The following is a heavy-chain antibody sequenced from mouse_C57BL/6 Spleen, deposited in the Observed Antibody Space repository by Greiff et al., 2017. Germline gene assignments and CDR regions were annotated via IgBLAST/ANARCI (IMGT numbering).Heavy chain of an antibody. CDR2: INPNNGGT. V-gene: IGHV1-26*01. CDR3: ARGYYYGSSPWFAY. D-gene: IGHD1-1*01. J-gene: IGHJ3*01. CDR1: GYTFTDYY. Sequence: VQLQQSGPELVKPGASVKISCKASGYTFTDYYMNWVKQSHGKSLEWIGDINPNNGGTSYNQKFKGKATLTVDKSSSTAYMELRSLTSEDSAVYYCARGYYYGSSPWFAYGGQGTLVTVSA.